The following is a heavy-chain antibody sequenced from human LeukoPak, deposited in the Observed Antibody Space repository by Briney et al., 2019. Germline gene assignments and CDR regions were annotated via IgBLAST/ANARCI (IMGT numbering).Heavy chain of an antibody. J-gene: IGHJ3*01. CDR3: AREAGVKGLDV. CDR2: IMPDISES. CDR1: GYSFISNH. Sequence: ASVKVSCKASGYSFISNHIYWVRQAPGQGLELMGWIMPDISESRSAQNFQGRVTMTWDTSITSAYMELSSLTSDDTAVYFCAREAGVKGLDVWGQGTMVTVSS. V-gene: IGHV1-2*02.